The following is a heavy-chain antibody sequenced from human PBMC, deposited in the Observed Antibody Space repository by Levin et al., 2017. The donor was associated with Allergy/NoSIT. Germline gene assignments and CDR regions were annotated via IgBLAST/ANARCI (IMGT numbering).Heavy chain of an antibody. CDR3: ARRDYSTSGRPY. D-gene: IGHD3-10*01. CDR1: GGSIGSSDW. CDR2: IFHSGTT. J-gene: IGHJ4*02. V-gene: IGHV4-4*02. Sequence: SETLSLTCAVSGGSIGSSDWWSWVRQPPGKGLEWIGEIFHSGTTNYNPSLKSRVILSVDKSKNHFSLHLSSVTATDTAVYYCARRDYSTSGRPYWGQGILVTVSS.